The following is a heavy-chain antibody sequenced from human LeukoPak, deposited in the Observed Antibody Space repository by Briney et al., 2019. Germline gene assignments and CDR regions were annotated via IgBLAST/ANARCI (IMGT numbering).Heavy chain of an antibody. CDR1: GFTFSNAW. J-gene: IGHJ4*02. CDR3: ARANNSSWHN. V-gene: IGHV3-15*07. CDR2: IKSKTDGGIT. D-gene: IGHD6-13*01. Sequence: KPGGSLRLSCAASGFTFSNAWMNWVRQAPGKGLEWVGRIKSKTDGGITDYAAPVKGRFTISRDDSKNTLYLQMNSLRVEDTAVYYCARANNSSWHNWGQGTLVTVSA.